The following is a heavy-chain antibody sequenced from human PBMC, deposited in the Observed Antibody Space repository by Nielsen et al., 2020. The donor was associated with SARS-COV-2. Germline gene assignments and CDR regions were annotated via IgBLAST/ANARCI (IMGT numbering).Heavy chain of an antibody. V-gene: IGHV3-23*01. J-gene: IGHJ4*02. D-gene: IGHD1-26*01. CDR1: GFTFSSYA. CDR2: ISGSGGST. Sequence: GGSLRLSCAASGFTFSSYAMSWVRQAPGKGLEWVSAISGSGGSTYYADSVKGRFTISRDNSKNTLYLQMNSLRAEDTAVYYCAKAMGSIWELRGGAFDYWGQGTLVTVSS. CDR3: AKAMGSIWELRGGAFDY.